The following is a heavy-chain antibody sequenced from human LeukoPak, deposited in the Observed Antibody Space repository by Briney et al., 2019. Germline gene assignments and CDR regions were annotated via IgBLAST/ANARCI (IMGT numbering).Heavy chain of an antibody. V-gene: IGHV4-59*12. J-gene: IGHJ3*02. CDR2: IYYSGST. D-gene: IGHD3-22*01. CDR3: ARDQYYYDRSGYYAFDI. Sequence: SETLSLTCTVSGGSISSYYWSWIWQPPGKGLEWIGYIYYSGSTNYNPSLKSRVTILVDTSKNQFSLKLSSVTAADTAVYYCARDQYYYDRSGYYAFDIWGQGTMVTVSS. CDR1: GGSISSYY.